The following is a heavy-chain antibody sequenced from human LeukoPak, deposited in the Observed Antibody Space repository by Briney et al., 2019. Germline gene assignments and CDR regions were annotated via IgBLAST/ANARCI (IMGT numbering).Heavy chain of an antibody. CDR1: GFAFNTYT. D-gene: IGHD6-25*01. CDR3: ARVSSNPYCRGYYHFDY. CDR2: ISSTGAYI. Sequence: GGSLRLSCAASGFAFNTYTMNWVRQTPGKGLEWVSSISSTGAYIYHADSMDGRFTVSRDNARNLLYLHMNSLRAEDSAMYFCARVSSNPYCRGYYHFDYWGQGTLVTVSS. V-gene: IGHV3-21*01. J-gene: IGHJ4*02.